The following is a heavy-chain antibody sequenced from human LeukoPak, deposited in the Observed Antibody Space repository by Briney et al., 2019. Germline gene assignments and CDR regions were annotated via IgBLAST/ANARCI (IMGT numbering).Heavy chain of an antibody. Sequence: GSVSVSCKASGYTFTSYYMHWVRQAPGQGLEWMGIINPGGGSTSYAQKLHGRVTMTRDTSTSTMYMELNSLTSEDTAVYYCAKSTAKNSGHDIGAYDYWGQGNPVTVSS. CDR1: GYTFTSYY. CDR3: AKSTAKNSGHDIGAYDY. J-gene: IGHJ4*02. V-gene: IGHV1-46*04. CDR2: INPGGGST. D-gene: IGHD5-12*01.